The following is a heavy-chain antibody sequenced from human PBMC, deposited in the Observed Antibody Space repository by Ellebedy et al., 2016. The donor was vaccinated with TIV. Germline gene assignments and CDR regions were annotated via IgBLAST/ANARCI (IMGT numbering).Heavy chain of an antibody. V-gene: IGHV3-23*01. J-gene: IGHJ4*02. CDR3: AKDYQRFGSGYYYFDY. Sequence: GGSLRLXXAASGFTFSSYAMSWVRQAPGKGLEWVSAISGSGGSTYYADSVKGRFTISRDNSKNTLYLQMNSLRAEDTAVYYCAKDYQRFGSGYYYFDYWGQGTLVTVSS. CDR2: ISGSGGST. CDR1: GFTFSSYA. D-gene: IGHD3-22*01.